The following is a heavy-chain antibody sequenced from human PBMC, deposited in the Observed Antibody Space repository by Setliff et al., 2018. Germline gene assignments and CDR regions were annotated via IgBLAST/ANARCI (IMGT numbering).Heavy chain of an antibody. J-gene: IGHJ3*02. CDR1: GGAISSSSYY. Sequence: SETLSLTCTVSGGAISSSSYYWGWIRQPPGKGLEWIGSIYYSGSTYYNPSLKSRVTISVDTSKNQFSLKLSSVTAADTAVYYCARDPLGEIAVAGHDAFDIWGQGTMVTVSS. V-gene: IGHV4-39*07. CDR3: ARDPLGEIAVAGHDAFDI. CDR2: IYYSGST. D-gene: IGHD6-19*01.